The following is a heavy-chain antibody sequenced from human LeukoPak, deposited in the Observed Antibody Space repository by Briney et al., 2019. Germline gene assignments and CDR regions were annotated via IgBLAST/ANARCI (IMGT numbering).Heavy chain of an antibody. V-gene: IGHV1-58*01. CDR1: GFTFTSSA. CDR3: AAHTIHYYDSSGYR. D-gene: IGHD3-22*01. CDR2: IVVGSGNT. J-gene: IGHJ4*02. Sequence: SVTVSCKASGFTFTSSAVQWVRQARGQRLEWIGWIVVGSGNTNYAQKFQERVTITRDMSTSTAYMELSSLRSEDTAVYYCAAHTIHYYDSSGYRWGQGTLVTVSS.